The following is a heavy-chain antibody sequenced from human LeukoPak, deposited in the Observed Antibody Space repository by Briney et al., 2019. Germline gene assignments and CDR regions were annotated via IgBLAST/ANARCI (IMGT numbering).Heavy chain of an antibody. CDR1: GGSISSSSYY. CDR3: ARDCGYSSSWAVDY. J-gene: IGHJ4*02. CDR2: IYYSGST. D-gene: IGHD6-13*01. V-gene: IGHV4-39*07. Sequence: SETLSLTCTVSGGSISSSSYYWGWIRQPPGKGLEWIGSIYYSGSTYYNPSLKSRVTISVDTSKNQFSLKLSSVTAADTAVYYCARDCGYSSSWAVDYWGQGTLVTVSS.